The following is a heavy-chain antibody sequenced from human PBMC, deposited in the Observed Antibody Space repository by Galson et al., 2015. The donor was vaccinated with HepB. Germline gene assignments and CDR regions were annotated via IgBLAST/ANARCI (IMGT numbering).Heavy chain of an antibody. V-gene: IGHV1-69*13. J-gene: IGHJ3*02. CDR3: ARDTLLYSSSWYGGVDDAFDI. CDR1: GGTFSSYA. D-gene: IGHD6-13*01. CDR2: IIPIFGTA. Sequence: SVKVSCKASGGTFSSYAISWVRQAPGQGLEWMGGIIPIFGTANYAQKFQGRVTITADESTSTAYMELSRLRSDDTAVYYCARDTLLYSSSWYGGVDDAFDIWGQGTMVTVSS.